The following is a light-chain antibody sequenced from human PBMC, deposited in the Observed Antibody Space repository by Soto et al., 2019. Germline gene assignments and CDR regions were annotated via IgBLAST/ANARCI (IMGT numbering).Light chain of an antibody. CDR1: QDINTY. CDR2: AAS. CDR3: QTRKRYPIT. V-gene: IGKV1-9*01. Sequence: DIQLTQSPSFLSASVGDRVTITCRASQDINTYLAWYQQKPGKAPKLLIFAASTLQNGVPSRFSGSGSGTEFTVTITSLQPEDFATYYCQTRKRYPITFGQGTRLEIK. J-gene: IGKJ5*01.